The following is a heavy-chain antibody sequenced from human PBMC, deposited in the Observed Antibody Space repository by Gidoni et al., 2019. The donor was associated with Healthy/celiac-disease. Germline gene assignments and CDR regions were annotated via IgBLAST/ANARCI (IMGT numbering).Heavy chain of an antibody. V-gene: IGHV1-69*02. CDR2: IIPILGIA. CDR3: ARTTAAVGALDY. D-gene: IGHD1-26*01. Sequence: QVQLVQSGDEVKKPGSSVKVSCKASGGPFSSYTISWVRQAPGQGLEWMGRIIPILGIANYAQKFQGRVTSTADKSTSTAYMELSSLRSEDTAVYYCARTTAAVGALDYWGQGTLVTVSS. CDR1: GGPFSSYT. J-gene: IGHJ4*02.